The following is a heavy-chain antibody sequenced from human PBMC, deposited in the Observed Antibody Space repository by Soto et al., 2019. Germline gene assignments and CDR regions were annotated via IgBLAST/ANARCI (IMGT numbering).Heavy chain of an antibody. V-gene: IGHV1-69*13. D-gene: IGHD3-16*01. Sequence: ASVKVSCKASGGTFSSYAISWVRQAPGQGLEWMGGIIPIFGTANYAQKFQGRVTITADESTSTAYMELSSLRSEDTAVYYCALLGGRNPPTCFDYWRQGTLGTVSS. CDR2: IIPIFGTA. CDR3: ALLGGRNPPTCFDY. J-gene: IGHJ4*02. CDR1: GGTFSSYA.